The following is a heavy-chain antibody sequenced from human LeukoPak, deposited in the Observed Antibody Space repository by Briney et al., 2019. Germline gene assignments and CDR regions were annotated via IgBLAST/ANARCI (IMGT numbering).Heavy chain of an antibody. V-gene: IGHV3-30*01. Sequence: PGRSLRLSCAASGFTFSSYATHWVRQAPGKGREWVAVISYDGSNKYYADSVKGRFTISRDNSKNTLYLQMNSLRAEDTAVYYCARESQLLYFDYWGQGTLVTVSS. D-gene: IGHD2-2*01. CDR2: ISYDGSNK. J-gene: IGHJ4*02. CDR3: ARESQLLYFDY. CDR1: GFTFSSYA.